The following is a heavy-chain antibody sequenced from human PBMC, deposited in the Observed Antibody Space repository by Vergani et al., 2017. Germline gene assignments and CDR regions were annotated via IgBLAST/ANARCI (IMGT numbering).Heavy chain of an antibody. CDR1: GFTFNQYA. J-gene: IGHJ6*02. CDR2: ISGSGGRT. CDR3: ANANPRNSGYDYLYYYHAMDV. Sequence: EVKLWESGGDLVEPGGSLRLSCAASGFTFNQYAMNWVRQATGKGLEWVSGISGSGGRTYYEGSVKGRFTISRDSSKNTLYLQMNSLSAGDTAVYYCANANPRNSGYDYLYYYHAMDVWGQGTTVIVSS. D-gene: IGHD5-12*01. V-gene: IGHV3-23*01.